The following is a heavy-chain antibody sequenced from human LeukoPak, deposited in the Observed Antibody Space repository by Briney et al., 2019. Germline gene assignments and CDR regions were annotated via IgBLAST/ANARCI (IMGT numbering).Heavy chain of an antibody. J-gene: IGHJ5*02. CDR1: GGSISSYY. Sequence: NPSETLSLTCTASGGSISSYYWSWIRQPPGKGLEWIGYIYYSGSTNYNPSLKSRVTISVDTSKNQFSLKLSSVTAADTAVYYCAREAGASGTVWFDPWGQGTLVTVSS. D-gene: IGHD3-10*01. CDR2: IYYSGST. CDR3: AREAGASGTVWFDP. V-gene: IGHV4-59*01.